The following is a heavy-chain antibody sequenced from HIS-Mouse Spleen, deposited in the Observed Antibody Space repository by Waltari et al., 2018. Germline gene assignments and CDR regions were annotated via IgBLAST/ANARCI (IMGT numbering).Heavy chain of an antibody. J-gene: IGHJ2*01. D-gene: IGHD6-13*01. CDR3: ARDHGDSSSWYWYFDL. CDR2: MYSGGST. V-gene: IGHV3-53*02. CDR1: GFTVSSNY. Sequence: EVQLVETGGGLIQPGGSLRLSCAASGFTVSSNYMSWVRQAPGKGLGWVSVMYSGGSTYYADSGKGRFTISRDNSKNTLYLQMNSLRAEDTAVYYCARDHGDSSSWYWYFDLWGRGTLVTVSS.